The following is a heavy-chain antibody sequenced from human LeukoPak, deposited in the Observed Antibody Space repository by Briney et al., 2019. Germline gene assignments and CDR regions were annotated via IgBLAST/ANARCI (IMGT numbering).Heavy chain of an antibody. Sequence: GGSLRLSCAVSGFTVSSNYMNWVRQAPGKGLEWVGRIKSKTDGGTTDYAAPVKGRFTISRDDSKNTLYLQMNSLKTEDTAVYYCTTVEGYCDSSGPRFWWGQGTLVTVSS. CDR3: TTVEGYCDSSGPRFW. D-gene: IGHD3-22*01. CDR2: IKSKTDGGTT. J-gene: IGHJ4*02. V-gene: IGHV3-15*01. CDR1: GFTVSSNY.